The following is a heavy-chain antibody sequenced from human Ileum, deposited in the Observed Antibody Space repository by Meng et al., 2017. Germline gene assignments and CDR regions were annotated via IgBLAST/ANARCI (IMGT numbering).Heavy chain of an antibody. J-gene: IGHJ5*02. CDR2: IYWSDEK. D-gene: IGHD1-1*01. V-gene: IGHV2-5*01. CDR1: GFSLSTSGVG. CDR3: AHRRGMSTTGGLFDP. Sequence: QVPLKELGPAPGKPLQTLTLTCPFSGFSLSTSGVGVGWIRQPPGKALEWLAVIYWSDEKRYSPTLKSRLTITKDTSKNQVVLTVTNMDTVDTATYYCAHRRGMSTTGGLFDPWGQGTLVTVSS.